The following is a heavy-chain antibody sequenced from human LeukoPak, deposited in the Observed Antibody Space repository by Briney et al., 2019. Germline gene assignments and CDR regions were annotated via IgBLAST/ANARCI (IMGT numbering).Heavy chain of an antibody. J-gene: IGHJ4*02. D-gene: IGHD6-19*01. V-gene: IGHV3-23*01. CDR1: GFSFSSFA. Sequence: GGSLRLSCVGSGFSFSSFAMTWVRQAPGKGLEWVSKIYGGGTNTFYANSVKGRFTISRDDSKNMQFLEMDSLRPEDTAVYFCAKRITVAAGIYFDSWGQGTLVTVSS. CDR2: IYGGGTNT. CDR3: AKRITVAAGIYFDS.